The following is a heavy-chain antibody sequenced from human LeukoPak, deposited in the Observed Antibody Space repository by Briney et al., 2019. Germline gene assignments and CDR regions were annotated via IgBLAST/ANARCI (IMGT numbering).Heavy chain of an antibody. CDR3: ARESVLRGSGSYLY. J-gene: IGHJ4*02. V-gene: IGHV4-38-2*02. CDR1: GYSISSGYY. Sequence: SETLSLTCTVSGYSISSGYYWGWIRQPPGKGLEWIGSIYHSGSTYYNPSLKSRVTISVDTSKNQFSLKLSSVTAADTAVYYCARESVLRGSGSYLYWGQGTLVTVSS. CDR2: IYHSGST. D-gene: IGHD3-10*01.